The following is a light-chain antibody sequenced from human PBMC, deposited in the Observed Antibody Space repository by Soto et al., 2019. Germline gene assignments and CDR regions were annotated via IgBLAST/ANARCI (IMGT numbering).Light chain of an antibody. V-gene: IGKV2-30*02. J-gene: IGKJ1*01. CDR3: MQGTHWPWT. Sequence: DVGMTQSPISLPVTLGQPASISCRSSQSLMHSDGNTYLNWIQQRPGQSPSRLIYEVSDRDSGVPDRFSGSGSGTDFTLKISRVEAEDVGVYYCMQGTHWPWTFGQGNEVEIK. CDR2: EVS. CDR1: QSLMHSDGNTY.